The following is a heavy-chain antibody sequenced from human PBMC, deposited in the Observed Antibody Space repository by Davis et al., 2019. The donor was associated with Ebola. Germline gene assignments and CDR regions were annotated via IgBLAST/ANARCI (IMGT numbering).Heavy chain of an antibody. CDR3: AKDLRSFNTRPNWYFDS. CDR2: ISNTGDNT. V-gene: IGHV3-23*01. J-gene: IGHJ4*02. D-gene: IGHD2-2*01. CDR1: GFTFSFYA. Sequence: PGGSLRLSCAASGFTFSFYAMSWVRQAPGKGLEWVSAISNTGDNTFYADSVKGRFTISRANSKNTLYLRMNSLRAEDTAVYYCAKDLRSFNTRPNWYFDSWGQGTLVTVSS.